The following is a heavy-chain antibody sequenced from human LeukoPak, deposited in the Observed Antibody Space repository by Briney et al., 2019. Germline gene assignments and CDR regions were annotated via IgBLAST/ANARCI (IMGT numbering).Heavy chain of an antibody. D-gene: IGHD6-6*01. CDR2: INPSGGST. Sequence: ASVKVSCKASGYTFTSYYMHWVRQAPGQGLEWMGIINPSGGSTSYAQKFQGRVTMTRDKSTSTVYMELSSLRSEDTAVYYCARDHGDSSSAYYYYMDVWGKGTTVTVSS. J-gene: IGHJ6*03. CDR1: GYTFTSYY. CDR3: ARDHGDSSSAYYYYMDV. V-gene: IGHV1-46*01.